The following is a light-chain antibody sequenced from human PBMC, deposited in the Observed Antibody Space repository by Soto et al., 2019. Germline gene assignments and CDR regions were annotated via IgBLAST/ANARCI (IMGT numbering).Light chain of an antibody. CDR1: QSVSSSY. V-gene: IGKV3-20*01. CDR3: QQYGSSRT. CDR2: GAS. J-gene: IGKJ1*01. Sequence: EIVLTQSPGTLSLSPGERATLSCRASQSVSSSYLAWYQQKPGQAPRLLIYGASSRATGIPDRFSGSGSGTDFTLTISRLEPEDFAXXXXQQYGSSRTFGQGTKVEIK.